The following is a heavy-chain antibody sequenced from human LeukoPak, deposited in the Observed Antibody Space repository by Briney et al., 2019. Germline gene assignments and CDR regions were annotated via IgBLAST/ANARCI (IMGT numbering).Heavy chain of an antibody. V-gene: IGHV4-34*01. CDR3: ASTWEWLVRGYFDL. CDR1: GGSFSAYY. Sequence: KPSETLSLTCAVYGGSFSAYYWSWIRQPPGKGLEWIGEVNHSGSTNYNPSLKSRVTISVDTSKNQFSLKLSSVTAADTAVYYCASTWEWLVRGYFDLWGRGTLVTVSS. CDR2: VNHSGST. J-gene: IGHJ2*01. D-gene: IGHD6-19*01.